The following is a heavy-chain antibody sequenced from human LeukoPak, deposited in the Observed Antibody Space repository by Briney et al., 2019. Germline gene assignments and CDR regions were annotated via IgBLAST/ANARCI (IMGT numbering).Heavy chain of an antibody. Sequence: GTSLRLSCAVSGLTFSNAWMNWVRQAPGKGLEWVAHIKSETNGGTADYAAAVEGRFTISRDDSKNTLYLQMNSLKIEDTAVYFCTTNPGSWGDFWGQGSLVTVSS. V-gene: IGHV3-15*07. CDR2: IKSETNGGTA. CDR1: GLTFSNAW. J-gene: IGHJ4*02. D-gene: IGHD2-15*01. CDR3: TTNPGSWGDF.